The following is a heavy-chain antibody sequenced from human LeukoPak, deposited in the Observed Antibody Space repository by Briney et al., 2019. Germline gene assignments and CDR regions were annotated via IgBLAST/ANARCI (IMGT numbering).Heavy chain of an antibody. Sequence: GGSLRLPCAAPGFSFSVYEMHWVRQAPGRGLEWIADISGSDTSTYYADSVKGRFTISRDNAKNSLYLQMNRLRVEDTAVYYCTTLTVASNFDYWGQGTLVTVSS. CDR1: GFSFSVYE. CDR2: ISGSDTST. V-gene: IGHV3-48*03. J-gene: IGHJ4*02. CDR3: TTLTVASNFDY. D-gene: IGHD6-19*01.